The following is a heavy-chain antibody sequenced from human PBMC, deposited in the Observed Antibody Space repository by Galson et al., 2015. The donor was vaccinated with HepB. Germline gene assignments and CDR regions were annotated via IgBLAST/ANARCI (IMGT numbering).Heavy chain of an antibody. J-gene: IGHJ4*02. CDR1: GGSFSGYY. CDR3: ARGGRDDYIWGSYRYTGRYFDY. CDR2: ISHSGST. D-gene: IGHD3-16*02. V-gene: IGHV4-34*01. Sequence: LSLTCAVYGGSFSGYYWSWIRQPPGKGLEWIGEISHSGSTNYNPSLKSRVTISVDTSKNQFSLKLSSVTAADTAVYYCARGGRDDYIWGSYRYTGRYFDYWGQGTLVTVSS.